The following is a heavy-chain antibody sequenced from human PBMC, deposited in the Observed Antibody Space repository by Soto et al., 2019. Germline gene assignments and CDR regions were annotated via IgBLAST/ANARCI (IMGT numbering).Heavy chain of an antibody. V-gene: IGHV3-48*03. CDR2: VSSSGSTI. CDR3: ARDGSDILTAMDV. J-gene: IGHJ6*02. CDR1: GFTFSSYE. D-gene: IGHD3-9*01. Sequence: GGSLRLSCAASGFTFSSYEMNWVRQAPGKGLEWVSYVSSSGSTIYYADSVKGRFTISRDNAKNSLYLQMNSLRAEDTAVYYCARDGSDILTAMDVWGQGTTVTVSS.